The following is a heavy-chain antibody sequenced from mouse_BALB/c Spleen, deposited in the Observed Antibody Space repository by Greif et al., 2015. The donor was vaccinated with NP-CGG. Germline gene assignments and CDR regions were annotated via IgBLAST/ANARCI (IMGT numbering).Heavy chain of an antibody. J-gene: IGHJ2*01. CDR3: ARGSLITTVVGDY. CDR1: GFSLTGYG. CDR2: IWGDGST. V-gene: IGHV2-6-7*01. D-gene: IGHD1-1*01. Sequence: QVQLKHSGPGLVAPSQSLSITCTVSGFSLTGYGVNWVRQPPGKGLEWLGMIWGDGSTDYNSALKSRLSISKDNSKSXVFLKMNSLQTDDTARYYCARGSLITTVVGDYWGQGTTLTVSS.